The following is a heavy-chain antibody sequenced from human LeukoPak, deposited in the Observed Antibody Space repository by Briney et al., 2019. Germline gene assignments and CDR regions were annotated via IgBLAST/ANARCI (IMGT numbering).Heavy chain of an antibody. V-gene: IGHV4-59*01. CDR1: GGSISSYY. CDR3: ARVSNSVTPDY. CDR2: IYYSGST. D-gene: IGHD4-17*01. Sequence: WETLSLTCTVSGGSISSYYWSWIRQPPGKGLEWIGYIYYSGSTNYNPSLKSRVTISVDTSKNQFSLKLSSVTAADTAVYYCARVSNSVTPDYWGQGTLVTVSS. J-gene: IGHJ4*02.